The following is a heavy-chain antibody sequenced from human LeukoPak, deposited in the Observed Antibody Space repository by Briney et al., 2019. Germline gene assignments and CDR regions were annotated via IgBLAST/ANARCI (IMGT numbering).Heavy chain of an antibody. CDR3: ARYECSSTSCYSAFDI. J-gene: IGHJ3*02. V-gene: IGHV1-69*04. Sequence: SVKVSCKASGGTFSSYAISWVRQAPGQGLKWMGRIIPILGIANYAQKFQGRVTITADKSTSTAYMELSSLRSEDTAVYYCARYECSSTSCYSAFDIWGQGTMVTVSS. D-gene: IGHD2-2*01. CDR1: GGTFSSYA. CDR2: IIPILGIA.